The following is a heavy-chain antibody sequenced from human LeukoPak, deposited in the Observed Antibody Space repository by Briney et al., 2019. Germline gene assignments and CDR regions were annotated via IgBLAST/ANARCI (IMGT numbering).Heavy chain of an antibody. CDR2: TRHKANGYTT. CDR1: GFTFSNAW. D-gene: IGHD1-1*01. Sequence: GGSLRLSCAASGFTFSNAWMSWVRQAPGKGLEWVGRTRHKANGYTTEYAASVKGRFTISRDDSKNSLYLQMNSLKTEDTAVYYCARVSGTYSFDYWGQGTLVTVSS. CDR3: ARVSGTYSFDY. J-gene: IGHJ4*02. V-gene: IGHV3-72*01.